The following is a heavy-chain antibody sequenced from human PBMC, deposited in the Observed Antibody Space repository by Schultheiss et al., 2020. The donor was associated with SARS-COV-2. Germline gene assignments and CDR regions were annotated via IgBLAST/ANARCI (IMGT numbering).Heavy chain of an antibody. D-gene: IGHD3-16*02. J-gene: IGHJ6*02. Sequence: SETLSLICTVSGGSISSYYWSWIRQHPGKGLEWIGYIYYSGSTYYNPSLKSRVTISVDTSKNQFSLKLSSVTAADTAVYYCASWGGVIVRVNVWGQGTTVTVSS. CDR1: GGSISSYY. V-gene: IGHV4-59*06. CDR2: IYYSGST. CDR3: ASWGGVIVRVNV.